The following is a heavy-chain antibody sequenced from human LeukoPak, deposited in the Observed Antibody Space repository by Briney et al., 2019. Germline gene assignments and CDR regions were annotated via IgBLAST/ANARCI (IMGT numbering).Heavy chain of an antibody. J-gene: IGHJ3*02. V-gene: IGHV1-3*01. D-gene: IGHD4-17*01. CDR3: AREVLYGDPYAFDI. CDR2: INAGNGNT. Sequence: ASVKVSCKASGYTFTSYAMHWVRQAPGQRLEWMGWINAGNGNTKYSQKFQGRVTITRDTSASTAYMELSSLRSEDTAVYYCAREVLYGDPYAFDIWGQGTMVTVSS. CDR1: GYTFTSYA.